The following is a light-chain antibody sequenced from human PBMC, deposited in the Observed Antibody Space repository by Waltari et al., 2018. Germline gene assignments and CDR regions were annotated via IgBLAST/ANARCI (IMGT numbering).Light chain of an antibody. CDR2: DAS. CDR3: QQYNVWPPIT. Sequence: EILMTQSPVTLSVSPGERATLSCRASQSIYSNLAWYQQRPGQPPRLLIFDASTRASGIPARFSGSGSGTEFTLTIRTLQSEDSAVYYCQQYNVWPPITFGQGTRLEIK. CDR1: QSIYSN. J-gene: IGKJ5*01. V-gene: IGKV3D-15*01.